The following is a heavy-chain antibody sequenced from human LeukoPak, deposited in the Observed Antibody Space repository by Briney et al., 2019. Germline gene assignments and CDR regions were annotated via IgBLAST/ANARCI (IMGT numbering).Heavy chain of an antibody. D-gene: IGHD3-3*01. CDR1: GGXISSYY. CDR2: IYYSGST. Sequence: SETLSLTCTVSGGXISSYYCSWIRQPPGKRLEWIGIIYYSGSTNYNPSLKSRVTISVDTSKNKFSLKLSSVTAADTAVYYCASRSSIWSGYQDTLYYFDSWGQGTLVTVSS. V-gene: IGHV4-59*01. J-gene: IGHJ4*02. CDR3: ASRSSIWSGYQDTLYYFDS.